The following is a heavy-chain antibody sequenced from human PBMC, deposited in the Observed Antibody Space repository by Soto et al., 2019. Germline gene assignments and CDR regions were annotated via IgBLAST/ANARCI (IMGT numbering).Heavy chain of an antibody. CDR2: IYPGDSDT. J-gene: IGHJ5*02. V-gene: IGHV5-51*01. D-gene: IGHD4-4*01. CDR1: GYSFTSYW. Sequence: GESLKISCKGSGYSFTSYWISWVRQMPGKGLEWVGTIYPGDSDTRYSPSFQGQVTISADKSITTAYLQWSSLKASDTAMYYCARQGDYSKPWFDPWGQGTLVTVSS. CDR3: ARQGDYSKPWFDP.